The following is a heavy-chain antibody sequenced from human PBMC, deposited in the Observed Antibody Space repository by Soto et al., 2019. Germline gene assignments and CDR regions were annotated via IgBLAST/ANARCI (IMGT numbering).Heavy chain of an antibody. J-gene: IGHJ5*02. CDR2: INPSGGST. Sequence: ASVKVSCKASGYTFTSYYMHWVRQAPGQGLEWMGIINPSGGSTSYAQKFQGRVTMTRDTSTSTVYMELSSLRSEDTAVYYCARESIGQIVVVVAATRWSWFDPWGQGTLVTVSS. CDR1: GYTFTSYY. V-gene: IGHV1-46*03. CDR3: ARESIGQIVVVVAATRWSWFDP. D-gene: IGHD2-15*01.